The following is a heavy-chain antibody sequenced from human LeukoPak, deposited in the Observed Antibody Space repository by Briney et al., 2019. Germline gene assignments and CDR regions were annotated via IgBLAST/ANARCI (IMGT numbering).Heavy chain of an antibody. CDR3: AREGVGPVRGPFDY. V-gene: IGHV4-4*07. CDR2: IYTSGST. Sequence: PSETLSLTCTVSGGSISSYYWSWIRQPAGKGLEWIGRIYTSGSTNYNPSLKSRVTISVDTSKNQFSLKLSSVTAADTAVYYCAREGVGPVRGPFDYWGQGTLVTVSS. CDR1: GGSISSYY. D-gene: IGHD3-10*01. J-gene: IGHJ4*02.